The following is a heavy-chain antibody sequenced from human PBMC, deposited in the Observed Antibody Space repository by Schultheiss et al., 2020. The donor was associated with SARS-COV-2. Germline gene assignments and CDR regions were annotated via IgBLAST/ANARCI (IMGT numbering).Heavy chain of an antibody. J-gene: IGHJ4*02. CDR2: IWYDGSNK. V-gene: IGHV3-33*01. CDR3: ARDQALVRGVFGY. CDR1: GFTFNNYG. Sequence: GGSLRLSCAASGFTFNNYGMHWVRQAPGKGLEWVAVIWYDGSNKYYADSVRGRFTVSRDNSKNTLYLQMNSLRAEDTAVYYCARDQALVRGVFGYWGQGTLVTVSS. D-gene: IGHD3-10*01.